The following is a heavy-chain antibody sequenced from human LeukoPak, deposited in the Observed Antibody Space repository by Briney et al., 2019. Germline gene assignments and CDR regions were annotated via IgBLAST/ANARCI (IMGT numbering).Heavy chain of an antibody. J-gene: IGHJ5*02. CDR1: GGSTSSGDYY. V-gene: IGHV4-30-4*01. CDR2: IYYSGST. Sequence: SETLSLTCTVSGGSTSSGDYYWSWIRQPPGKGLEWIGYIYYSGSTYYNPSLKSRVTISVDTSKNQFSLKLSSVTAADTAVYYCARGRRLLWFGKGWFDPWGQGTLVTVSS. D-gene: IGHD3-10*01. CDR3: ARGRRLLWFGKGWFDP.